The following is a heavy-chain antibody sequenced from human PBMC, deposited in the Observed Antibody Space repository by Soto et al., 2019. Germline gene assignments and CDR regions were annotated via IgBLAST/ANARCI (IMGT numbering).Heavy chain of an antibody. Sequence: GGSLRLSCAASGFTFSTYAMSWVRQAPGAGLEWISAISNSGYDTYYADSVNGRFIISRDNSKNTLHLQMNSLRAEDTAVYYCAKEEFTVVGAVIIFVSVDSWGQGTPVTVSS. D-gene: IGHD3-10*01. CDR2: ISNSGYDT. V-gene: IGHV3-23*01. CDR3: AKEEFTVVGAVIIFVSVDS. CDR1: GFTFSTYA. J-gene: IGHJ4*02.